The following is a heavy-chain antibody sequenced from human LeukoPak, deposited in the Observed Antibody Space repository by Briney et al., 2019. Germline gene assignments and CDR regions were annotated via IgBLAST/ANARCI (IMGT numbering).Heavy chain of an antibody. CDR1: GFTFSSYG. CDR3: AKDSKGPYDFWSGYSRMDV. D-gene: IGHD3-3*01. CDR2: ISYDGSNK. J-gene: IGHJ6*02. Sequence: PGGPLRLSCAASGFTFSSYGMHWVRQAPGKGLEWVAVISYDGSNKYYADSVKGRFTISRDSSKNTLYLQMNSLRAEDTAVYYCAKDSKGPYDFWSGYSRMDVWGQGTTVTVSS. V-gene: IGHV3-30*18.